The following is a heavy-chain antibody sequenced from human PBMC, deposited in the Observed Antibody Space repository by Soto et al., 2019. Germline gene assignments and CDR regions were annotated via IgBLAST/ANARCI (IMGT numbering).Heavy chain of an antibody. J-gene: IGHJ6*02. CDR2: ISYDGSNK. CDR1: GFTFSSYG. V-gene: IGHV3-30*18. Sequence: WGSLRLSCAASGFTFSSYGMHWVRQAPGKGLEWVAVISYDGSNKYYADSVKGRFTISRDNSKNTLYLQMNSLRAEDTAVYSCAKDGRVSSWYKSYYYGMDVWGQGTTVTVSS. CDR3: AKDGRVSSWYKSYYYGMDV. D-gene: IGHD6-13*01.